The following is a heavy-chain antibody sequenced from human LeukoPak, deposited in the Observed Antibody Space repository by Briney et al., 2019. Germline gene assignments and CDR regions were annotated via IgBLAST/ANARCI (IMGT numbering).Heavy chain of an antibody. CDR1: GFTFSDYV. J-gene: IGHJ4*02. CDR3: ARASYTTTWHHLGN. Sequence: LPGGSLRLSCAASGFTFSDYVMHWVRQAPWKGLEYVSSISSNGVHAYYANSVKGRFTSSRDNAKNTLHLQMGSLRVEDMAVYYCARASYTTTWHHLGNWGRGILVTVFS. CDR2: ISSNGVHA. D-gene: IGHD3-16*01. V-gene: IGHV3-64*01.